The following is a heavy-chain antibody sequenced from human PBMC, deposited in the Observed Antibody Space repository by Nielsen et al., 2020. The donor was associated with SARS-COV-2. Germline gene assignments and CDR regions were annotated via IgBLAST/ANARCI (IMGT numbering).Heavy chain of an antibody. CDR1: GDGLSSYW. CDR2: IDPSDSYI. Sequence: KVSCKASGDGLSSYWISWVRQMPGKGPEWIGRIDPSDSYINYSPSFQGHVTISADKSISTAYLQWSSLKASDTAMYYCARHSNYYGSGTMSGWFDPWGQGTLVTVSS. CDR3: ARHSNYYGSGTMSGWFDP. D-gene: IGHD3-10*01. V-gene: IGHV5-10-1*01. J-gene: IGHJ5*02.